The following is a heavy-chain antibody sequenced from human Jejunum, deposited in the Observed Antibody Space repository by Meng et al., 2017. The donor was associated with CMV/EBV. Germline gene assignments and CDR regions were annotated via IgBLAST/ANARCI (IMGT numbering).Heavy chain of an antibody. CDR2: IKQAGSET. V-gene: IGHV3-7*01. J-gene: IGHJ6*02. CDR3: ARDLVVVPAAMGVYYYYGMDV. Sequence: YGMSWVSQAPGKGLEWVANIKQAGSETNYVDSVKGRFTISRDDAKNSLYLQMDSLRAKDTAVYYCARDLVVVPAAMGVYYYYGMDVWGQGTTVTVSS. D-gene: IGHD2-2*01. CDR1: YG.